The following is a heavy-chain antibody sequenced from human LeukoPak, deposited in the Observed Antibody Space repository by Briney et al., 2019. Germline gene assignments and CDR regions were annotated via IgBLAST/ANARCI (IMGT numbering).Heavy chain of an antibody. CDR2: ISGSGGST. V-gene: IGHV3-23*01. D-gene: IGHD3-10*01. CDR3: FGATPWYFDY. Sequence: GGSLRLSCAASGFTFSSYAISWVRQAPGKGLEWVSAISGSGGSTYYADSVKGRFTISRDNSKNTLYLQMNSLRAEDTAVYYCFGATPWYFDYWGQGTLVTVSS. CDR1: GFTFSSYA. J-gene: IGHJ4*02.